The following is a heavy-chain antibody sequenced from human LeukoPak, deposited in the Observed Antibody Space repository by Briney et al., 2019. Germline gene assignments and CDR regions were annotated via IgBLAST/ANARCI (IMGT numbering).Heavy chain of an antibody. CDR3: ARWFGPNWFDP. CDR1: GYTFTSYG. V-gene: IGHV1-18*01. D-gene: IGHD3-10*01. Sequence: ASVKSFCKASGYTFTSYGISWLRQAPGQGLEGMGWISAYNGNTNYAQKLQGRVTITTDTSTSTAYMELRTLTSDDTAVYSCARWFGPNWFDPWGQGTLVTVSS. J-gene: IGHJ5*02. CDR2: ISAYNGNT.